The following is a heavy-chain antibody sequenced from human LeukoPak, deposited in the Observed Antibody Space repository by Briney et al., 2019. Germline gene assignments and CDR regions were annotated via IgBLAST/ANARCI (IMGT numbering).Heavy chain of an antibody. CDR1: GYTLTGYY. CDR2: IHSRRCET. CDR3: ARDLGVLTMIEGDAFDI. V-gene: IGHV1-2*02. Sequence: GASVKVSCKASGYTLTGYYIHWVRQARGPELESMGGIHSRRCETNYAQKFQGRVTMTRDTSISTAYMELRSLRSDDTAVYYCARDLGVLTMIEGDAFDIWGQGTMVTVSS. D-gene: IGHD3-22*01. J-gene: IGHJ3*02.